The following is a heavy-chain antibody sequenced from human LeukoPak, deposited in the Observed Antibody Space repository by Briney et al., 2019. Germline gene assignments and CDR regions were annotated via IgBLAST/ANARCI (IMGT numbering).Heavy chain of an antibody. CDR3: AREDSSSSSDY. CDR2: INWNGGST. J-gene: IGHJ4*02. D-gene: IGHD6-13*01. Sequence: GGSLRLSCAASGFAFDDYGMSWGRQAPGKGLEWVSGINWNGGSTGYADSVKGRFTISRDNAKNSLYLQMNSLRAEDTALYYCAREDSSSSSDYWGQGTLVTVSS. CDR1: GFAFDDYG. V-gene: IGHV3-20*04.